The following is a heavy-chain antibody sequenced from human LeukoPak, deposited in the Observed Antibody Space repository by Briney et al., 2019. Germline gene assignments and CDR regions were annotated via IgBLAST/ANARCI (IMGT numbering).Heavy chain of an antibody. CDR2: ISSGTSFI. CDR3: ARGTTALMDV. J-gene: IGHJ6*03. Sequence: TGGSLRLSCVASGFTFSSYGMSWVRQAPGKGLEWVSSISSGTSFIYYADSVRGRFTISRDNAKNSLYLQMNSLRAEDTAVYYCARGTTALMDVWGKGTTVTVSS. CDR1: GFTFSSYG. V-gene: IGHV3-21*01. D-gene: IGHD2-21*02.